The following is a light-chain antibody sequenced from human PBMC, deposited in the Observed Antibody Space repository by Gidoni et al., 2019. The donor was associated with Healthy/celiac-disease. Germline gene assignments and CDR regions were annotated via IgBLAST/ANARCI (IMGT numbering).Light chain of an antibody. CDR1: SGINVGTYR. CDR3: AIWYSSTYVV. Sequence: QPVLTQPTSLSASPGASARFTGTLRSGINVGTYRIYWYQQKPGSLPRYPLRYKSDSDKQQGSGVPSRFSGSKDASTNAGLLLISGLQSEDEADYYCAIWYSSTYVVFGGGTKLTVL. J-gene: IGLJ2*01. V-gene: IGLV5-39*01. CDR2: YKSDSDK.